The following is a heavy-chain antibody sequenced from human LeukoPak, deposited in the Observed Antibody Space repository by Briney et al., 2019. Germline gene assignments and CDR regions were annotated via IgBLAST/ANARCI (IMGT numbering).Heavy chain of an antibody. J-gene: IGHJ4*02. CDR2: IYSGGST. V-gene: IGHV3-53*01. CDR1: GFTVSSNY. D-gene: IGHD4-17*01. Sequence: GGSLRPSCAASGFTVSSNYMSWVRQAPGKGLEWVSVIYSGGSTYYADSVKGRFTISRDNSKNTLYPQMNSLRAEDTAVYYCARHIYGDYFDYWGQGTLVTVSS. CDR3: ARHIYGDYFDY.